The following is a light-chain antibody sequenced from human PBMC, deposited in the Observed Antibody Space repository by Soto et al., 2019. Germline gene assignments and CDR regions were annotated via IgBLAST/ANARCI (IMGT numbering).Light chain of an antibody. J-gene: IGLJ2*01. CDR3: SSYTSSSTLV. V-gene: IGLV2-14*03. Sequence: QSVLTQPASVSGSPGQSITISCTGTSSDVGGYNSVSWYQHHPGKAPKLMIYDVINRPSGVSNRFSGSKSGNTASLTISGLQAEDEGDYYCSSYTSSSTLVFGGGTQLTVL. CDR1: SSDVGGYNS. CDR2: DVI.